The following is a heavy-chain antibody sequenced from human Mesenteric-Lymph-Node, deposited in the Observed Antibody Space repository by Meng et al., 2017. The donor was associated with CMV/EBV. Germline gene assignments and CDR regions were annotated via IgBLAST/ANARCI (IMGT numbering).Heavy chain of an antibody. CDR3: ARVAAIRRWFDP. CDR2: IYYSGST. Sequence: SETLSLTCTVSGGSISSYYWSWIRQPPGKGLEWIGYIYYSGSTNYNPSLKSRVTISVDTSKNQFSLKLSSVTAADTAVYYCARVAAIRRWFDPWGQGTLVTVSS. V-gene: IGHV4-59*01. CDR1: GGSISSYY. J-gene: IGHJ5*02. D-gene: IGHD2-2*02.